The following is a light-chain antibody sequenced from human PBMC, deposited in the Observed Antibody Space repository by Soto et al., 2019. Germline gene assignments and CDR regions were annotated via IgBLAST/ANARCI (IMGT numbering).Light chain of an antibody. Sequence: QSALTQPASVSGSPGQSITISCTGTSSDVGAYNFVSWYQQFPGKAPKLMSYEVSNRPSGFSDRFSGSKSGNTASLIISGLRPEAEADYYCSSQTASATVLFGGGTKLTVL. J-gene: IGLJ2*01. V-gene: IGLV2-14*01. CDR3: SSQTASATVL. CDR2: EVS. CDR1: SSDVGAYNF.